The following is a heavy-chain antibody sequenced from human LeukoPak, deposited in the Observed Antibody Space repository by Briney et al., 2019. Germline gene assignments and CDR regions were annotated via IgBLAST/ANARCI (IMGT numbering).Heavy chain of an antibody. CDR1: GGSFSGYY. V-gene: IGHV4-34*01. D-gene: IGHD3-10*01. CDR3: ANGSGSLFDY. J-gene: IGHJ4*02. CDR2: INHSGRT. Sequence: SETLSLTWAVDGGSFSGYYWSWVRQPPGKGLGWVGEINHSGRTNYNPSLKSRLTISVDTSNNQFSLTLSSVTAADTAVYYCANGSGSLFDYWGQGTLVTVSS.